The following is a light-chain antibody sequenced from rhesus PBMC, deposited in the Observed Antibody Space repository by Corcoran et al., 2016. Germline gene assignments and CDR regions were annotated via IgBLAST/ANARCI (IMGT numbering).Light chain of an antibody. Sequence: DIVMTQTPLSLPATPGEPASISCRSSQSLLDSDGYTHLHWYLQKPGQSPQLLLYLVSNRASGVPDRVSGSGSGTDFTLKISRVEAGDIGVYYYMQTLHTPWTFGQGTKVEIK. CDR3: MQTLHTPWT. CDR1: QSLLDSDGYTH. V-gene: IGKV2-78*01. J-gene: IGKJ1*01. CDR2: LVS.